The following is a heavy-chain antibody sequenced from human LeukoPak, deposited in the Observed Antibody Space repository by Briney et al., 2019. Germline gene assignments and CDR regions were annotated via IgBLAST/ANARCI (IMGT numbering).Heavy chain of an antibody. CDR3: ARATMIVVVIDY. CDR2: IYYSGST. V-gene: IGHV4-30-4*01. CDR1: GGSLSSGDYY. D-gene: IGHD3-22*01. J-gene: IGHJ4*02. Sequence: SQTLSLTCTVSGGSLSSGDYYWRWLRQPPGTGLEWIGYIYYSGSTYYNPSLKSRVTISVDTSKNQFSLKLSSVTAADTAVYYCARATMIVVVIDYWGQGTLVTVSS.